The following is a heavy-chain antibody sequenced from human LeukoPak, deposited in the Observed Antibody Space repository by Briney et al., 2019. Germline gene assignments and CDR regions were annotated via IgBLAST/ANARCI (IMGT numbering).Heavy chain of an antibody. J-gene: IGHJ3*02. CDR1: GFTFSSYD. CDR2: IGTAGDT. D-gene: IGHD6-6*01. Sequence: GGSLRLSCAASGFTFSSYDMHWVRQATGKGLEWVSAIGTAGDTYYPGSVKGRFTISRENAKNTLYLQMNSLRAEDTAVYFCARGDSSKEGFDIWGQGTLVTVSS. V-gene: IGHV3-13*01. CDR3: ARGDSSKEGFDI.